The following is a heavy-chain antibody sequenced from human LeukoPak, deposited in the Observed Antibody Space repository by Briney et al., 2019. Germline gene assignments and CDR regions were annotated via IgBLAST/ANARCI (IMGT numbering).Heavy chain of an antibody. CDR3: ARALPGAATAHNWFDP. D-gene: IGHD1-1*01. Sequence: GASVRVSCTASGYTFTIYGISWVRQAPGQGLEWMGWISGLNGATNYAQKFQGRVTMTLDTSTNTTYMDLRTVTPDDTAIYYCARALPGAATAHNWFDPWGQGTLVTVSS. CDR2: ISGLNGAT. J-gene: IGHJ5*02. V-gene: IGHV1-18*01. CDR1: GYTFTIYG.